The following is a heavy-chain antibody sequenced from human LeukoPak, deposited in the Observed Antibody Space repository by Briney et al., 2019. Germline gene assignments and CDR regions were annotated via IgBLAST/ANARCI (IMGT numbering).Heavy chain of an antibody. V-gene: IGHV1-69*05. J-gene: IGHJ4*02. CDR1: GGTFSSYA. CDR3: ASVGRWLQSGPFDY. Sequence: SVKVSCNASGGTFSSYAISWVRQAPGQGLEWMGGIIPIFGTANYAQKFQGRVTITTDESTSTAYMELSSLRSEDTAVYYCASVGRWLQSGPFDYWGQGTLVTVSS. CDR2: IIPIFGTA. D-gene: IGHD5-24*01.